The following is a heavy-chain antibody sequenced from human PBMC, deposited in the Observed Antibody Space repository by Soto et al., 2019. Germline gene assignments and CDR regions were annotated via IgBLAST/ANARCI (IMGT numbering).Heavy chain of an antibody. J-gene: IGHJ3*02. CDR3: AKDGVGATSGEDAFDI. V-gene: IGHV3-23*01. D-gene: IGHD1-26*01. Sequence: GGSLRLSCAASGFTFSSYAMSWVRQAPGKGLEWVSAISGSGGSTYYADSVKGRFTISKDNSKNTLYLQMNSLRAEDTAVDYCAKDGVGATSGEDAFDIWGQGTMVTVSS. CDR1: GFTFSSYA. CDR2: ISGSGGST.